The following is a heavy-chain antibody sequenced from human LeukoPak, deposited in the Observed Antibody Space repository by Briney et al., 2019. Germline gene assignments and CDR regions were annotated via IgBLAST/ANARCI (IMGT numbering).Heavy chain of an antibody. V-gene: IGHV1-18*04. CDR2: ISAYNGNT. D-gene: IGHD2-2*03. CDR3: ARDGYCSSTSCGYYYGMDV. CDR1: VYTFTSYG. Sequence: ASVKVSCKASVYTFTSYGISWVRQAPGQGLEWMGCISAYNGNTNYAQKLQGRVTMTTDTSTSTAYMELRSLRSDDTAVYYCARDGYCSSTSCGYYYGMDVWGKGTTVTVSS. J-gene: IGHJ6*04.